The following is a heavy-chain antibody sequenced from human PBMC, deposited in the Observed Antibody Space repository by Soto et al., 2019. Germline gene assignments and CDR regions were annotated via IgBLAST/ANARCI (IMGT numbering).Heavy chain of an antibody. D-gene: IGHD3-9*01. CDR3: VRDTSSGWHLKDH. V-gene: IGHV3-9*01. J-gene: IGHJ4*02. Sequence: EVDLVESGGGLAQPGRSLRLSCVASGFTFDDHGMHWVRQIPGRGLEWVSGISWNSGSIGYAESVKGRFTIFRDNAKNSLYLEMSSLRQEDTALYYCVRDTSSGWHLKDHWGQGVQVSVSS. CDR1: GFTFDDHG. CDR2: ISWNSGSI.